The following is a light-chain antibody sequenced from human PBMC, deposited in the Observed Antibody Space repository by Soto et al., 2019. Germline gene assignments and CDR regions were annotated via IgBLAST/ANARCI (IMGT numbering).Light chain of an antibody. CDR3: QQFYTYPLT. Sequence: DIQLTQSPSFLSASVGDRVTITCRASQGINDYLAWYQQKPGKAPKLLIYAASTLQSEVPSRFSGSASGTEFTLTISSLQLEDFATYYCQQFYTYPLTFGGGTKVEGK. CDR1: QGINDY. CDR2: AAS. J-gene: IGKJ4*01. V-gene: IGKV1-9*01.